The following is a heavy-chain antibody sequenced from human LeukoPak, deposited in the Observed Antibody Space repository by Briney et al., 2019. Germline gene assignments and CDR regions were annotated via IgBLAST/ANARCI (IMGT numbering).Heavy chain of an antibody. CDR1: GFTFSSYG. Sequence: GGSLRLSCAASGFTFSSYGMHWVRQAPGKGLEWVAFIQYDGSAKYHADSVKGRFTISRDNSKNTLYLQMNSLRVEDTAVYYCANQRRDSSTSSFRYHFDYWGQGTLVTVSS. J-gene: IGHJ4*02. V-gene: IGHV3-30*02. D-gene: IGHD6-6*01. CDR3: ANQRRDSSTSSFRYHFDY. CDR2: IQYDGSAK.